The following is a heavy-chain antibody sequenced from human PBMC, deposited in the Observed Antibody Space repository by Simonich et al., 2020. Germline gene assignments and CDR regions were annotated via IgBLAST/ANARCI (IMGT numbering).Heavy chain of an antibody. CDR3: ARELGGARQNAFDI. CDR1: GGSFSGYY. CDR2: INHSGRT. Sequence: QVQLQQWGAGLLKPSETLSLTCAVYGGSFSGYYWSWIRQPPGKGLEWIGEINHSGRTNYNPALKIRVTISVDTSKNQFSLKLSSVTAADTAVYYCARELGGARQNAFDIWGKGTMVTVSS. J-gene: IGHJ3*02. D-gene: IGHD1-26*01. V-gene: IGHV4-34*01.